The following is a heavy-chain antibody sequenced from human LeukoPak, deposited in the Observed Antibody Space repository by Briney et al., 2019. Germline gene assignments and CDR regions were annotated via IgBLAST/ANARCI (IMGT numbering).Heavy chain of an antibody. D-gene: IGHD3-9*01. V-gene: IGHV4-30-4*07. CDR1: GGSISSGGYS. Sequence: SETLSLTCTVSGGSISSGGYSWSWIRQPPGKGLEWIGYIYYSGSTYYNPSLKSRVTISVDTSKNQFSLKLSSVTAADTAVYYCARETQDYDILTGVPIYYMDVWGKGTTVTVSS. CDR3: ARETQDYDILTGVPIYYMDV. CDR2: IYYSGST. J-gene: IGHJ6*03.